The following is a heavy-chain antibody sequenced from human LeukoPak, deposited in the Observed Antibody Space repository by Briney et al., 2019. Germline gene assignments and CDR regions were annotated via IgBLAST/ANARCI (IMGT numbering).Heavy chain of an antibody. CDR2: IYSSGSF. CDR1: GGSISSYY. J-gene: IGHJ4*02. V-gene: IGHV4-59*08. D-gene: IGHD3-10*01. Sequence: SETLSLTCTVSGGSISSYYWSWIRQPPGKGLEWIGYIYSSGSFSYNPSLKSRVTISVDTSKNQFSLKLSSVTAAATAVYYFSGWDLLVRFGELSSYFDYWGQGTLVTVSS. CDR3: SGWDLLVRFGELSSYFDY.